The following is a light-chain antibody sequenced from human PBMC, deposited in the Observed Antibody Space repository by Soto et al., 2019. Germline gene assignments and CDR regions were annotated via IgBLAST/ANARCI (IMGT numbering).Light chain of an antibody. CDR3: QTWGTGGV. Sequence: QSVLTQSPSASASLGASVKLTCTLSSGHSSYAIAWHQQQPEKGPRYLMKLNSDGSHSKGDGIPDRFSGSSSGAERYLTISGLQSEDEADYYCQTWGTGGVFGGGTKLPVL. CDR2: LNSDGSH. V-gene: IGLV4-69*01. J-gene: IGLJ3*02. CDR1: SGHSSYA.